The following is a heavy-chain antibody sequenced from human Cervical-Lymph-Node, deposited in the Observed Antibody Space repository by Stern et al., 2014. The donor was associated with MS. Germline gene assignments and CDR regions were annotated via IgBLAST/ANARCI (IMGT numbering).Heavy chain of an antibody. Sequence: VTLRESGPALVKPTQTLPLTCTFSGFSLSTSGLGVGWIRQPPGEALEWLAYIYWDDQKRYSPSLKSRLTITKDTSKNQVVLTLTNVDPVDTATYYCAHRTAGPFDYWGQGTLVTVSS. CDR1: GFSLSTSGLG. V-gene: IGHV2-5*02. J-gene: IGHJ4*02. CDR3: AHRTAGPFDY. CDR2: IYWDDQK.